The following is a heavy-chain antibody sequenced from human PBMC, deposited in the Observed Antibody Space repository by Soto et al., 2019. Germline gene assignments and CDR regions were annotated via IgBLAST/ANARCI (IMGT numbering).Heavy chain of an antibody. D-gene: IGHD3-3*01. CDR3: ARAGPYRDFWSGYIWFDP. Sequence: QVPLVQSGAEVKKPGASVKVSCKASGYTFTSYGISWVRQAPGQGLEWMGWISAYNGNTNYAQKLQGRVTMTTDTSTSTAYMELRSLRSDDTAVYYCARAGPYRDFWSGYIWFDPWGQGTLVTVSS. CDR2: ISAYNGNT. J-gene: IGHJ5*02. CDR1: GYTFTSYG. V-gene: IGHV1-18*01.